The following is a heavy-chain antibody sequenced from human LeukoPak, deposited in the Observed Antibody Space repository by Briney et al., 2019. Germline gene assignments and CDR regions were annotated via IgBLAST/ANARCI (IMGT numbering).Heavy chain of an antibody. Sequence: GGSLRLSCAASGFTFSSYWMSWVRQAPGKGLEWVANIKQGGSEKYYVDSVKGRFTISRDNAKNSLYLQMNSLRAEDTAVYYCARESPGIAAAYDYWGQGTLVTVSS. J-gene: IGHJ4*02. V-gene: IGHV3-7*01. CDR1: GFTFSSYW. CDR2: IKQGGSEK. D-gene: IGHD6-13*01. CDR3: ARESPGIAAAYDY.